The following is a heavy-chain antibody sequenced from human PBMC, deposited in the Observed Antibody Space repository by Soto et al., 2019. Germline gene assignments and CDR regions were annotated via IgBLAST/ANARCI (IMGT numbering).Heavy chain of an antibody. CDR2: IDDSGST. Sequence: LSLTCTVSSGTISSRSHYWAWIRQPPGKGLEWIGVIDDSGSTHYSESLKGRVTISVDTSKNQFSLKVSSVTATDTAVYYCARQGRNTRIVLIKHYATDFWGQGTAVTVSS. J-gene: IGHJ6*02. CDR3: ARQGRNTRIVLIKHYATDF. D-gene: IGHD1-1*01. CDR1: SGTISSRSHY. V-gene: IGHV4-39*01.